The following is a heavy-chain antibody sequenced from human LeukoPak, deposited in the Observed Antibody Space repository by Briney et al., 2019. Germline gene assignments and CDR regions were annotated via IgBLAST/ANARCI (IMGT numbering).Heavy chain of an antibody. V-gene: IGHV4-34*01. J-gene: IGHJ4*02. CDR3: ARSLYLFGSAGFDY. D-gene: IGHD3-16*01. Sequence: PSETLSLTCAVYGVTFSGYDWSWIRQPPGKGLEWIGEINHSGSTNYNPSLKSQVTISVDTSKNQFSLKLSPVTAADTAVYYCARSLYLFGSAGFDYWGQGTLVTVSS. CDR2: INHSGST. CDR1: GVTFSGYD.